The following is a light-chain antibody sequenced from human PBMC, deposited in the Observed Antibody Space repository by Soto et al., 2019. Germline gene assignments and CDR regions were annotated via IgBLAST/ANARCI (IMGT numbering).Light chain of an antibody. Sequence: QSALTQPASVSVSLGQSITISCTGTSSDVGGYDYVSWYQQHPGKAPKLMIYDVNNRPSGVSNRFSGSKSGNTASLTISGLQAEDEADYYCNSYTSSSTVIFGGGTKATVL. CDR1: SSDVGGYDY. CDR2: DVN. CDR3: NSYTSSSTVI. J-gene: IGLJ2*01. V-gene: IGLV2-14*03.